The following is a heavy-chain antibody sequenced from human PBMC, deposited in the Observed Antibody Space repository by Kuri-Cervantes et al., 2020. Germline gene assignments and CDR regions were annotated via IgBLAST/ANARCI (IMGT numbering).Heavy chain of an antibody. V-gene: IGHV3-30*03. Sequence: GGSLRLSCAASGFTFSSYSMNWVRQAPGKGLEWVAVISYDGSNKYYADPVKGRFTISRDNSKNSLYLQMSSLRAEDTAVYYCARGRYSFDYWGQGSLVTVSS. D-gene: IGHD1-26*01. CDR2: ISYDGSNK. CDR3: ARGRYSFDY. J-gene: IGHJ4*02. CDR1: GFTFSSYS.